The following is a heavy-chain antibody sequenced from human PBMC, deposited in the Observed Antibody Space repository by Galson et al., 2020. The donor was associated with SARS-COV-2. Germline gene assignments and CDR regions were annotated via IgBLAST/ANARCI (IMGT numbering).Heavy chain of an antibody. CDR2: ISGSGGST. V-gene: IGHV3-23*01. J-gene: IGHJ4*02. CDR1: GFTFNSYA. D-gene: IGHD3-10*01. Sequence: GESLKISCAASGFTFNSYAMSWARQAPGKGLEWVSGISGSGGSTDYTDSVKGRFTISRDNSKNTLYLQMNSLRAEDTGVYYCAKMGRGVTEFFEYWGQGTLVTVSS. CDR3: AKMGRGVTEFFEY.